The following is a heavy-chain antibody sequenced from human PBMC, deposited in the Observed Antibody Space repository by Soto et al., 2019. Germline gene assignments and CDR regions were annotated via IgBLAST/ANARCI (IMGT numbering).Heavy chain of an antibody. D-gene: IGHD2-2*01. Sequence: QVQLQEAGPGLVKPSETLSLNCTVSGIPINSGSYHWTWIRQHPGKGLEWIGYIYCFGSSYCNTSPESRVTISVDTSKNQFSLRRTSVTAADTAVYYCAGGPRGVPNWFDPWGQGTLVTVSS. CDR1: GIPINSGSYH. V-gene: IGHV4-31*03. CDR2: IYCFGSS. CDR3: AGGPRGVPNWFDP. J-gene: IGHJ5*02.